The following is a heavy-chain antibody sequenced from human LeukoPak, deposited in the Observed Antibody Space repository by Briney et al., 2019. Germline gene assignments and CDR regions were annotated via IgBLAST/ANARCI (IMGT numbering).Heavy chain of an antibody. D-gene: IGHD2-21*02. CDR2: IYHSGST. CDR3: ARGMVTSYYYYYYMDV. Sequence: SETLSLTCTVSGYSISSGYYWGWIRQPPGKGLEWIGSIYHSGSTYYNPSLKSRVTTSVDTSKNQFSLKLSSVTAADTAVYYCARGMVTSYYYYYYMDVWGKGTTVTISS. CDR1: GYSISSGYY. J-gene: IGHJ6*03. V-gene: IGHV4-38-2*02.